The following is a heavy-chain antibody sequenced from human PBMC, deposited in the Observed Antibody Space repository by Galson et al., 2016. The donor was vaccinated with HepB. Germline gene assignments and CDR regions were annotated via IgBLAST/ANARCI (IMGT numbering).Heavy chain of an antibody. V-gene: IGHV4-31*03. CDR3: ARDVGGWNDGYWFGP. CDR2: IFYSGTA. J-gene: IGHJ5*02. D-gene: IGHD1-1*01. Sequence: TLSLTCTVSGCSISSGGYYWSWLRQHPGKGLEWIGYIFYSGTADYNPSLKNRVTISVDTSKDQFSLRLESVTAADTAVYYCARDVGGWNDGYWFGPWGQGILVTVSS. CDR1: GCSISSGGYY.